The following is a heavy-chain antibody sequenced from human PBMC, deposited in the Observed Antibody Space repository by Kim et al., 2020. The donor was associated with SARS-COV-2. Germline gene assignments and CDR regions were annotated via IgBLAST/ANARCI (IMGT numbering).Heavy chain of an antibody. V-gene: IGHV1-24*01. CDR3: ATGERITMVRGVIGFDY. Sequence: ASVKVSCKVSGYTLTELSMHWVRQAPGKGLEWMGGFDPEDGETIYAQKFQGRVTMTEDTSTDTAYMELSSLRSEDTAVYYCATGERITMVRGVIGFDYWGQGTLVTVSS. J-gene: IGHJ4*02. CDR1: GYTLTELS. D-gene: IGHD3-10*01. CDR2: FDPEDGET.